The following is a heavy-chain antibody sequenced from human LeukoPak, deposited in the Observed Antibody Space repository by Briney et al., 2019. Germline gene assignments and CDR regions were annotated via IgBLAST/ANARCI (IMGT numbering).Heavy chain of an antibody. CDR2: TSYDGSTK. V-gene: IGHV3-30*18. CDR1: GFAFSNYG. J-gene: IGHJ4*02. CDR3: AKPADEHFDY. Sequence: PGGSLRLSCVVSGFAFSNYGMHWVRQAPGKVLEWVALTSYDGSTKYYADSVKGRFTISKDNSRNTVYLQMNSLKVEDTATYYCAKPADEHFDYWGQGTLVTVSS.